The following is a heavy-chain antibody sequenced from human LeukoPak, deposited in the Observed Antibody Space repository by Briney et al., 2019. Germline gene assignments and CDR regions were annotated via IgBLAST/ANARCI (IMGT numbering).Heavy chain of an antibody. CDR1: GYTFTSYY. CDR2: INPSGGST. CDR3: ARDLQGRFLEWFPPDY. V-gene: IGHV1-46*01. Sequence: ASVKVSCKASGYTFTSYYMHWVRQAPGQGLEWMGIINPSGGSTSYAQKFQGRVTMTRDMSTSTVYMELSSLRSEDTAVYYCARDLQGRFLEWFPPDYWGQGTLVTVSS. J-gene: IGHJ4*02. D-gene: IGHD3-3*01.